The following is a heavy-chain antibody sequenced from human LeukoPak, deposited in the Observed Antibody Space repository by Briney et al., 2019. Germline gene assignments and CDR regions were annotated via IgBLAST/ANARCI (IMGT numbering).Heavy chain of an antibody. Sequence: GGSLRLSCAASGFTFSSYGMHWVRQAPGKGLEWVAVISYDGSNKYYADSVKGRFTISRDNSKNTLYLQMNSLRAEDTAVYYCAIGQWLGSLFDYWGQGTLVTVSS. CDR1: GFTFSSYG. D-gene: IGHD6-19*01. J-gene: IGHJ4*02. CDR2: ISYDGSNK. CDR3: AIGQWLGSLFDY. V-gene: IGHV3-30*03.